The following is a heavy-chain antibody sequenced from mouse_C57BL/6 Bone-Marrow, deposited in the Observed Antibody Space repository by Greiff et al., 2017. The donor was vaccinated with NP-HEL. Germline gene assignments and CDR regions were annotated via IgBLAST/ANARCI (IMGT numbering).Heavy chain of an antibody. CDR2: IYPGNGST. V-gene: IGHV1-5*01. Sequence: DVQLQESGTVLARPGASVKMSCKTSGYTFTSYWMHWVKQRPGQGLEWIGAIYPGNGSTSYNQKFKGKAKLTAVTSASTAYMELSSLTNEDSAVYYCTRTYGSSEDYWGQGTTLTVSS. CDR3: TRTYGSSEDY. D-gene: IGHD1-1*01. CDR1: GYTFTSYW. J-gene: IGHJ2*01.